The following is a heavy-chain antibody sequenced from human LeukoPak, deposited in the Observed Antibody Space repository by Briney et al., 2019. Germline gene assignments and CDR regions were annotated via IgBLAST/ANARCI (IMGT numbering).Heavy chain of an antibody. CDR3: ARAKDFSYYYGMDV. CDR1: GFTFSDYY. D-gene: IGHD3-3*01. CDR2: ISSSSYT. Sequence: PGGSLRLSCTASGFTFSDYYMSWIRQAPGKGLEWVSYISSSSYTKYADSVKGRFTISRDNARNSLYLQMNSLRAEDTAVYYCARAKDFSYYYGMDVWGQGTTVTVSS. V-gene: IGHV3-11*06. J-gene: IGHJ6*02.